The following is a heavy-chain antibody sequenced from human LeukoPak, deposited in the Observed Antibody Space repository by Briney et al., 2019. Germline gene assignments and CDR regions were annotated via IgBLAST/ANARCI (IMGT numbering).Heavy chain of an antibody. Sequence: PGGSLRLSCAASGFSFSSYSMNWVRQAPGKGLEWVASISNGDSYMYYEDSVEGRFTVSRDNAKNSLYLQMNSLRAEDTAVYYCARAGGDGSGWYAYWYFDLWGRGALVTVSS. J-gene: IGHJ2*01. CDR3: ARAGGDGSGWYAYWYFDL. CDR2: ISNGDSYM. D-gene: IGHD6-19*01. V-gene: IGHV3-21*01. CDR1: GFSFSSYS.